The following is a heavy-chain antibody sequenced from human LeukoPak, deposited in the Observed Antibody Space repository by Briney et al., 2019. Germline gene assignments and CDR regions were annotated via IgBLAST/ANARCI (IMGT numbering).Heavy chain of an antibody. Sequence: PGGSLRLSCSASGFTISSSPMHWVRQALGKGLEYVSAITNDGGSTYSADSVKGRFTISRDNSKNTLYLQMSSLRPDDTAVYYCVKPQYSSGWLGYWGQGTLVTVSS. CDR3: VKPQYSSGWLGY. V-gene: IGHV3-64D*06. CDR2: ITNDGGST. J-gene: IGHJ4*02. CDR1: GFTISSSP. D-gene: IGHD6-19*01.